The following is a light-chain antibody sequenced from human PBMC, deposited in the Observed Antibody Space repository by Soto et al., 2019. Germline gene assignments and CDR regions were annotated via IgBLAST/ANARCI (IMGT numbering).Light chain of an antibody. V-gene: IGKV1-39*01. CDR1: QNINTY. J-gene: IGKJ3*01. CDR2: DAA. CDR3: QLTSSAPYT. Sequence: DTPTNQSPYSLSAEVGDRVTIACRASQNINTYLNWYQQKPGKAPKLLIFDAASLQNGVPSRFSGGGSRTDFTLTITCLQPEDFAPYYCQLTSSAPYTFGPGTMVNV.